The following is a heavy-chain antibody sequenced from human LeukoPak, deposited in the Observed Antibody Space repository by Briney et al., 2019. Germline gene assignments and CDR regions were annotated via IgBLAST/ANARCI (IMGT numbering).Heavy chain of an antibody. D-gene: IGHD2-8*01. V-gene: IGHV6-1*01. CDR1: GDSVSSNSAT. J-gene: IGHJ4*02. CDR2: TYYRSKWYH. Sequence: SQTLSLTCAISGDSVSSNSATWNWIRQSPSRGLEWLGRTYYRSKWYHDYAVSVKSRITITPGTSRTQAPLQLNSVTPEDTAVYYCVREYNGGWDYWGQGTLVTVSS. CDR3: VREYNGGWDY.